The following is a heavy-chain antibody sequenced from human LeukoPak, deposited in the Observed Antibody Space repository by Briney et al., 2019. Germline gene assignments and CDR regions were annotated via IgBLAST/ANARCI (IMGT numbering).Heavy chain of an antibody. J-gene: IGHJ4*02. Sequence: PGGSLRLSCAASGFTFSSYEMSWVRQAPGKGLEWVSHISSSGSTIYYTDSVKGRFTISRDNSKNSLYLQMNSLRAEDTAIYYCARTVARIGYWGQGTLVTVSS. V-gene: IGHV3-48*03. CDR3: ARTVARIGY. D-gene: IGHD4-23*01. CDR1: GFTFSSYE. CDR2: ISSSGSTI.